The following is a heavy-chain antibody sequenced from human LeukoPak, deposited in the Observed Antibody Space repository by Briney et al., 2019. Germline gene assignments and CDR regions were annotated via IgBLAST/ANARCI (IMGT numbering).Heavy chain of an antibody. V-gene: IGHV3-30*04. CDR3: ARSGDILTGYYFMDV. Sequence: PGRSLRLSCAASGSTFSSYAMHWVRQAPGKGLEWVAVISYDGSNKYYADSVKGRFTISRDNSKNTLYLQMNSLRAEDTAVYCCARSGDILTGYYFMDVWGKGTTVTVSS. CDR1: GSTFSSYA. J-gene: IGHJ6*03. D-gene: IGHD3-9*01. CDR2: ISYDGSNK.